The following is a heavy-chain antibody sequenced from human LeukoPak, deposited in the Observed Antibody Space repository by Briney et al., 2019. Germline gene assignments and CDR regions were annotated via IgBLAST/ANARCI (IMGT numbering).Heavy chain of an antibody. CDR2: ISSNGGST. CDR3: ARDLYYYDSSGYFYYYYGMDV. J-gene: IGHJ6*02. V-gene: IGHV3-64*01. D-gene: IGHD3-22*01. CDR1: GFTFSSYA. Sequence: PGGSLRLSCAASGFTFSSYAMSWVRQAPGKGLEWVSAISSNGGSTYYANSVKGRFTISRDNSKNTLYLQMGSLRAEDMAVYHCARDLYYYDSSGYFYYYYGMDVWGQGTTVTVSS.